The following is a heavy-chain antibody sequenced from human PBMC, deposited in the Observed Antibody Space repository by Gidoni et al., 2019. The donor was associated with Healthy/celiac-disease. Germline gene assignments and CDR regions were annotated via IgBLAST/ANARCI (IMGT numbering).Heavy chain of an antibody. CDR3: ARDYVGYCSGGSCPYYFDY. D-gene: IGHD2-15*01. V-gene: IGHV3-64*01. CDR1: GFTFSSYA. CDR2: ISSNGGST. Sequence: EVQLVESGGGLVQPGGSLRLSCAASGFTFSSYAMHWVRQAPGKGLEYVSAISSNGGSTYYANSVKGRFTISRDNSKNTLYLQMGSLRAEDMAVYYCARDYVGYCSGGSCPYYFDYWGQGTLVTVSS. J-gene: IGHJ4*02.